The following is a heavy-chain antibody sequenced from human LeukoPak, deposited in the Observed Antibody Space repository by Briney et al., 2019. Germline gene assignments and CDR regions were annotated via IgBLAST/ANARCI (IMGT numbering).Heavy chain of an antibody. J-gene: IGHJ5*02. CDR2: IYHSGST. V-gene: IGHV4-38-2*02. CDR3: ARGPNLYSSSWYWFDP. D-gene: IGHD6-13*01. CDR1: GYSISSGYY. Sequence: PTETLSLTCTVSGYSISSGYYWGWIRQPPGKGLEWIGSIYHSGSTYYNPSLKSRVTISVDTSKNQFSLKLSSVTAADTAVYYCARGPNLYSSSWYWFDPWGQGTLVTVSS.